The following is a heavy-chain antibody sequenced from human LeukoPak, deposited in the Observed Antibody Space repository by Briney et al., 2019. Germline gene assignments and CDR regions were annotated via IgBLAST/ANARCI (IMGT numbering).Heavy chain of an antibody. CDR1: GFTFSSYS. CDR2: ISSGSSYI. Sequence: GGSLRLSCAASGFTFSSYSMNWVRQAPGKGLEWVSSISSGSSYIYYVDSVKGRFTISRDNAKNSLYLQLNSLRAEDTAVYYCARHVRFEGVDYWGQGTLVTVSS. J-gene: IGHJ4*02. V-gene: IGHV3-21*01. D-gene: IGHD3-3*01. CDR3: ARHVRFEGVDY.